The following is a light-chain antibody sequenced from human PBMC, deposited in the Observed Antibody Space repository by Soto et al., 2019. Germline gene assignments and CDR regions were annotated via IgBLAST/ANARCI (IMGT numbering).Light chain of an antibody. V-gene: IGLV2-14*01. Sequence: QSALTQPASVSGSPGQSLTISCTGTSGDVGGYDTVSWYQQHPGKAPRLIIYEVTNRPSGVSYRFSASKSGNTASLTISGLQAEDEADYFCSSYTSSXTRVFGTGT. CDR1: SGDVGGYDT. CDR3: SSYTSSXTRV. J-gene: IGLJ1*01. CDR2: EVT.